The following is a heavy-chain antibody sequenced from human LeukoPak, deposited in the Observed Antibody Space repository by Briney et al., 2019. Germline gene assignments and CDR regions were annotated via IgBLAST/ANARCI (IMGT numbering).Heavy chain of an antibody. V-gene: IGHV3-21*01. D-gene: IGHD3-16*02. CDR1: GFTFSSYS. CDR2: ISSSSSYI. Sequence: GGSLRLSCAASGFTFSSYSMNWVRQAPGKGLEWVSSISSSSSYIYYADSVKGRFTISRDNAKNSLYLQMNSLRAEDTAVYYCARDRDDYVWGSYRPIDYWGQGTLVTVSS. CDR3: ARDRDDYVWGSYRPIDY. J-gene: IGHJ4*02.